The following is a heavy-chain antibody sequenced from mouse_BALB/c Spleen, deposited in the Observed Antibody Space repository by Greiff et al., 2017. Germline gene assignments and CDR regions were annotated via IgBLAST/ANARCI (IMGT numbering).Heavy chain of an antibody. CDR3: ARGGGDYYGSPFDY. D-gene: IGHD1-1*01. J-gene: IGHJ2*01. V-gene: IGHV1-67*01. CDR2: ISTYYGNT. CDR1: SYTFTDYA. Sequence: VQLVESGPELVRPGVSVKISCKGSSYTFTDYAMHWVKQSHAKSLEWIGVISTYYGNTNYNQKFKGKATMTVDKSSSTAYMELARLTSEDSAVYYCARGGGDYYGSPFDYWGQGTTLTVSS.